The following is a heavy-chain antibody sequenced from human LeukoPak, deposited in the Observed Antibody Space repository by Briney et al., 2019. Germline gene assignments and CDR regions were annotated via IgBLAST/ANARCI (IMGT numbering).Heavy chain of an antibody. CDR2: IIPIFGTA. CDR1: GGTLSSYA. D-gene: IGHD3-9*01. CDR3: ARDPAPYYDILTGLDY. Sequence: ASVKVSCKASGGTLSSYAIKWVGQAPRQRGGWMGRIIPIFGTANYAQKFQGRVTITADKSTSTAYMELSSLRSEDTAVYYCARDPAPYYDILTGLDYWGQGTLVTVSS. J-gene: IGHJ4*02. V-gene: IGHV1-69*06.